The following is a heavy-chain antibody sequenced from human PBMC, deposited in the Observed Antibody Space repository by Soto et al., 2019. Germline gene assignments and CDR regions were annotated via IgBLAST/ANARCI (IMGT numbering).Heavy chain of an antibody. CDR1: GYTFTGYY. CDR2: INPNSGGT. Sequence: ASVKVSCKASGYTFTGYYMHWVRQAPGQGLEWMGWINPNSGGTNYAQKFQGWVTMTRDTSISTAYMELSRLRSDDTAVYYCARDTKPVYYDFWSGYAFDYWGQGTLVTVSS. D-gene: IGHD3-3*01. V-gene: IGHV1-2*04. CDR3: ARDTKPVYYDFWSGYAFDY. J-gene: IGHJ4*02.